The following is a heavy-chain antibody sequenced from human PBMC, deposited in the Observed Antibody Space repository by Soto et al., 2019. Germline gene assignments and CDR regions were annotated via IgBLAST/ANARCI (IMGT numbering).Heavy chain of an antibody. Sequence: GGSLILSCAASGFTFSSYAMSWVRQAPGKGLEWVSAISGSGGSTYYADSVKGRFTISRDNSKNTLYLQMNSLRAEDTAVYYCAKDPTTLTGYSTLKDTPQSAWGQGTLVTVSS. V-gene: IGHV3-23*01. CDR1: GFTFSSYA. CDR3: AKDPTTLTGYSTLKDTPQSA. CDR2: ISGSGGST. J-gene: IGHJ4*02. D-gene: IGHD3-9*01.